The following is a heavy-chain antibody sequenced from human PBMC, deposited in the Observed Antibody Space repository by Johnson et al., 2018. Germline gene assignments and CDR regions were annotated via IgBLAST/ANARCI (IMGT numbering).Heavy chain of an antibody. J-gene: IGHJ6*03. CDR1: GYTFTSYA. V-gene: IGHV1-3*01. D-gene: IGHD3-10*01. Sequence: QVQLVQSGAEVKKSGASVKVSCKASGYTFTSYAIHWVRQAPGQRLEWMGWINAGNGKTKYSQTFQGRVIITTDTSATTAYMEVSSLRSEDTAVYYCARSLEAPFYYYMDVWGKGTTVTVSS. CDR2: INAGNGKT. CDR3: ARSLEAPFYYYMDV.